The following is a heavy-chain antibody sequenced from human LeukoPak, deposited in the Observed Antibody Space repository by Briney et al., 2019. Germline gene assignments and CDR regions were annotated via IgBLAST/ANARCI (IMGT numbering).Heavy chain of an antibody. CDR1: GYTFTSYG. Sequence: GASVKVSCKASGYTFTSYGISWVRQAPGQGLEWMGWISAYNGNTNYAQKLQGRVTMTTDTSTSTAYMELRSLRSDDTAVYYCARGPLETGYLETASLDYWGQGTLVTVSS. CDR2: ISAYNGNT. CDR3: ARGPLETGYLETASLDY. V-gene: IGHV1-18*01. J-gene: IGHJ4*02. D-gene: IGHD3-9*01.